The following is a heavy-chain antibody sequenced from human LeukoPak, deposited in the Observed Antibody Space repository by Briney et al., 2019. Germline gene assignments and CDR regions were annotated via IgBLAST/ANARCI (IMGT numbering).Heavy chain of an antibody. CDR2: ISAYNGNT. D-gene: IGHD3-22*01. V-gene: IGHV1-18*01. CDR1: GYTFTSYG. J-gene: IGHJ4*02. CDR3: ARDISSYYDSSGYYFDY. Sequence: ASVKVSCKASGYTFTSYGISWVRQAPGQGLEWMGWISAYNGNTNYAQKLQGRVTMTTDTSTSTAYMELRSLRSDDTAVYYCARDISSYYDSSGYYFDYWGQGTLVTVSS.